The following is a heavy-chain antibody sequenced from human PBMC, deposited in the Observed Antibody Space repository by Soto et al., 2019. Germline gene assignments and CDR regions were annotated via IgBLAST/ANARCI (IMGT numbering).Heavy chain of an antibody. Sequence: GGSLRLSCAASEFTFSNYAMSWVRQAPGKGLEWVSAISYGGGTTYYADSVRGRFTISRDNAKNSLYLQMNSLRDDDTAVYYWARGSSNWAYYFDFWGQGTLVTVSS. D-gene: IGHD6-13*01. J-gene: IGHJ4*02. CDR1: EFTFSNYA. CDR2: ISYGGGTT. CDR3: ARGSSNWAYYFDF. V-gene: IGHV3-23*01.